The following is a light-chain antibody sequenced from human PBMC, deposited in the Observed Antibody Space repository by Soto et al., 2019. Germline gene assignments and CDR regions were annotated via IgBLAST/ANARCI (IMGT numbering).Light chain of an antibody. CDR3: QQRSNWPRT. CDR1: QSVSSSY. J-gene: IGKJ1*01. CDR2: GAS. V-gene: IGKV3D-20*02. Sequence: EIVLTQSPGTLSLSPGERATRSCSASQSVSSSYLAWYQQKPGQAPRLLIYGASSRATGIPARFSGSGSGTDFTLTIISLEPEDFAVYYCQQRSNWPRTFGQVTMVAIK.